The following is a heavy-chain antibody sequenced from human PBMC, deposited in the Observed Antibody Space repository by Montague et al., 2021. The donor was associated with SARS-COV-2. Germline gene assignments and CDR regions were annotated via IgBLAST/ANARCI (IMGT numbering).Heavy chain of an antibody. CDR1: GFTFSTYT. V-gene: IGHV3-21*01. CDR3: GRNEGGYGSGSFDN. CDR2: ISSDSNNI. D-gene: IGHD3-10*01. J-gene: IGHJ4*02. Sequence: SLRLSCAASGFTFSTYTMAWVRQAPGKGLQWVSSISSDSNNIYQVDSLKGRFTISRDNAKNSLCLQMNSLRVEDTAVYYCGRNEGGYGSGSFDNWGQGTLVTVSS.